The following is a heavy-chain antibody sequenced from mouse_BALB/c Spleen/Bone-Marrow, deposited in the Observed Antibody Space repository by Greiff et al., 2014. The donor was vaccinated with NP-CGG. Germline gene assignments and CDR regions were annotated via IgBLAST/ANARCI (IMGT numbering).Heavy chain of an antibody. Sequence: VQLQQSGPELVKPGASVKISCKASGYTLTDYNMHWVKQSHGKSLEWIGYIYPYNGGAGYNQKFKSKATLTVDNSSRTAYMELRSLTSDDSAVYYCARSYGNYDAWFAHWGQGTLVTVSA. V-gene: IGHV1S29*02. J-gene: IGHJ3*01. D-gene: IGHD2-1*01. CDR2: IYPYNGGA. CDR3: ARSYGNYDAWFAH. CDR1: GYTLTDYN.